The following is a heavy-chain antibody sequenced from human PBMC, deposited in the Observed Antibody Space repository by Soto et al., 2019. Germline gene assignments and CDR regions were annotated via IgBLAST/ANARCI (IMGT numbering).Heavy chain of an antibody. CDR1: GGTFSSYA. CDR3: SLPLGVDTAMVQGYYFDY. V-gene: IGHV1-69*01. D-gene: IGHD5-18*01. CDR2: IFTIFGTA. Sequence: QVQRVQSGAEVKTPGSSVKVSCKASGGTFSSYAFSWVRQAPGHGLAWMGGIFTIFGTANYAQNFQGRVTITADESPSTSYIELSSLRSEDAAMYYCSLPLGVDTAMVQGYYFDYWGEGTLVTVSS. J-gene: IGHJ4*02.